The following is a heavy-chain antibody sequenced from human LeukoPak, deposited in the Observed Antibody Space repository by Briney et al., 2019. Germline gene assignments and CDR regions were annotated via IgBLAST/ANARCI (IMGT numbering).Heavy chain of an antibody. J-gene: IGHJ4*02. CDR2: INHSGST. V-gene: IGHV4-34*01. D-gene: IGHD3-3*01. CDR1: GGSFSGYY. Sequence: KPSETLSLTCAVYGGSFSGYYWSWIRQPPGKGLEWIGEINHSGSTNYNPSLKSPVTISVDTSKNQFSLKLSSVTAADTAVYYCATYDFWSGYRDYWGQGTLVTVSS. CDR3: ATYDFWSGYRDY.